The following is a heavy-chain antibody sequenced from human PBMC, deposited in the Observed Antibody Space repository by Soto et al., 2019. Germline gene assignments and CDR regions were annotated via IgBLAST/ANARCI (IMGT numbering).Heavy chain of an antibody. CDR2: INHSGST. V-gene: IGHV4-34*01. CDR1: GGSFSGYY. Sequence: PSETLSLTCAVYGGSFSGYYWSWIRQPPGKGLEWIGEINHSGSTNYNPSLKSRVTISVDTSKNQFSLKLSPVTAADTAVYYCARRDYVLDYWGQGTLVTVSS. J-gene: IGHJ4*02. CDR3: ARRDYVLDY. D-gene: IGHD4-17*01.